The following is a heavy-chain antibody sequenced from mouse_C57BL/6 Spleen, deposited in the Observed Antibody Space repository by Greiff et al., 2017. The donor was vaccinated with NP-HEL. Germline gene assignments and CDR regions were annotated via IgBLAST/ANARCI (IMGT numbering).Heavy chain of an antibody. V-gene: IGHV1-82*01. D-gene: IGHD1-1*01. J-gene: IGHJ4*01. CDR3: ARSDYYGSSYVPMDY. CDR2: IYPGDGDT. CDR1: GYAFSSSW. Sequence: VQLQQSGPELVKPGASVKISCKASGYAFSSSWMNWVKQRPGKGLEWIGRIYPGDGDTNYNGKFKGKATLTADKSSSTAYMQLSSLTSEDSAVYFCARSDYYGSSYVPMDYWGQGTSVTVSS.